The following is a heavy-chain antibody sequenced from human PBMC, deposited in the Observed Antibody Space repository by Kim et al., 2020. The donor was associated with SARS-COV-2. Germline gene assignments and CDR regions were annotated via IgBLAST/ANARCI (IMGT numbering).Heavy chain of an antibody. Sequence: SLRLSCAASGFTFDDYAMHWVRQAPGKGLEWVSGISWNSGSIGYADSVKGRFTISRDNAKNSLYLQMNSLRAEDTALYYCAKDISQEMAFDYWGQGTLVTVSS. CDR1: GFTFDDYA. D-gene: IGHD5-12*01. J-gene: IGHJ4*02. V-gene: IGHV3-9*01. CDR3: AKDISQEMAFDY. CDR2: ISWNSGSI.